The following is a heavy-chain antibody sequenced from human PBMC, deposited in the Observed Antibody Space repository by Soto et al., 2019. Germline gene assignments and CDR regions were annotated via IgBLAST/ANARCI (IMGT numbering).Heavy chain of an antibody. J-gene: IGHJ6*02. D-gene: IGHD1-1*01. Sequence: QVRLVESGGGVVQTGRSLRLSCVASGFTFGTYAIHWVRQAPGKGLQWVALISYEGSNTYYADSVKGRFTISRDNSKNTLYLEMNTLRPEDTAVYYCARVTPGNNLYYFSGLDVWGQGTSVIVSS. CDR1: GFTFGTYA. V-gene: IGHV3-30-3*01. CDR2: ISYEGSNT. CDR3: ARVTPGNNLYYFSGLDV.